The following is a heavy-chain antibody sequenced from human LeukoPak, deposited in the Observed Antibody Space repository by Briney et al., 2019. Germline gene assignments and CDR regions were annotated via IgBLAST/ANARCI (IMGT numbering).Heavy chain of an antibody. CDR3: ARVHNPITIFGVVPSDAFDI. CDR1: GYTFTGYY. CDR2: INPNSGGT. Sequence: ASVKVSCKASGYTFTGYYMHWVRQAPGQGLEWMGWINPNSGGTNYAQKFQGRVTMTRDTSISTAYMELSRLRSDDTAVYYCARVHNPITIFGVVPSDAFDIWGQGTMVTVSS. V-gene: IGHV1-2*02. J-gene: IGHJ3*02. D-gene: IGHD3-3*01.